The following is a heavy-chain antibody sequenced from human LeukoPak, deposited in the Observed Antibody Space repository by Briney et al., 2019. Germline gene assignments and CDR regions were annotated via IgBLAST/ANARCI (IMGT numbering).Heavy chain of an antibody. Sequence: PGGSLRLSCAASGFTFSSYGMHWVRQAPGKGLEWVAFIRYDGSNKYYADSVKGRFTISRDNSKNTLYLQMNSLRAEDTAVYYCAKDPARIAVAGFDYWGQGTLVTVSS. J-gene: IGHJ4*02. V-gene: IGHV3-30*02. D-gene: IGHD6-19*01. CDR1: GFTFSSYG. CDR2: IRYDGSNK. CDR3: AKDPARIAVAGFDY.